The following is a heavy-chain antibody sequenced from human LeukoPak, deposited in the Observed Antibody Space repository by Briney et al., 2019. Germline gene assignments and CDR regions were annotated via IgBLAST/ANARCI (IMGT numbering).Heavy chain of an antibody. Sequence: GESLKISRKGSGYSFTSYWIGWVRQMPGKGLEWMGITYPGDSDTRYSPSFQGQVTISADKSIGTAYLQWSSLKASDTAMYYCARRKEVIDTPPDYWGQGTLVTVSS. CDR3: ARRKEVIDTPPDY. CDR2: TYPGDSDT. J-gene: IGHJ4*02. CDR1: GYSFTSYW. D-gene: IGHD3-10*01. V-gene: IGHV5-51*01.